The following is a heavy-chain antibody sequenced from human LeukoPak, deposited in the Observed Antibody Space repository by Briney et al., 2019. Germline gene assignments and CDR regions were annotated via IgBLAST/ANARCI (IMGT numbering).Heavy chain of an antibody. Sequence: PSETLSLTCTVSGGSISSYYWSRIRQPPGKGLEWIGYIYYSGSTNYNPSLKSRVTISVDTSKNQFSLKLSSVTAADTAVYYCASSYYDSSGYYAYWGQGTLVTVSS. J-gene: IGHJ4*02. D-gene: IGHD3-22*01. CDR3: ASSYYDSSGYYAY. V-gene: IGHV4-59*01. CDR2: IYYSGST. CDR1: GGSISSYY.